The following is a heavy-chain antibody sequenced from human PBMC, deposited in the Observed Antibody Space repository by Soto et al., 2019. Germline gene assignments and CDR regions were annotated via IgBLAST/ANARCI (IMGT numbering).Heavy chain of an antibody. J-gene: IGHJ4*02. Sequence: SETLSLTCTVSGGSISSGDYYWSWIRQPPGKGLEWIGYIYYSGSTYYNPSLKSRVTISVDTSKNQFSLKLSSVTAADTAVYYCARALGYCSGGSCYTSDYWGQGTLVTVSS. CDR3: ARALGYCSGGSCYTSDY. CDR2: IYYSGST. D-gene: IGHD2-15*01. CDR1: GGSISSGDYY. V-gene: IGHV4-30-4*01.